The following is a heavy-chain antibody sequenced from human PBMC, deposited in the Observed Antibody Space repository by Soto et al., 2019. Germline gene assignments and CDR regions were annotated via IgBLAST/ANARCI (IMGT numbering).Heavy chain of an antibody. CDR3: ARGSRGVIYFDY. Sequence: PGGSLRLSCAASGFTFSSYDRHWVRQATGKGLEWVSAIGTAGDTYYPGSVKGRFTISRENAKNSLYLQMNSLRAGDTAVYYCARGSRGVIYFDYWGQGTLVTVYS. D-gene: IGHD3-10*01. J-gene: IGHJ4*02. V-gene: IGHV3-13*01. CDR2: IGTAGDT. CDR1: GFTFSSYD.